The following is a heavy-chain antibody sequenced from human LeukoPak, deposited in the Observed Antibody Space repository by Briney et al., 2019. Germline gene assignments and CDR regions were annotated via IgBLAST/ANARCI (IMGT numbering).Heavy chain of an antibody. CDR1: GGSISSGSYY. D-gene: IGHD3-10*01. CDR2: IYTSGST. CDR3: ARVRHLPWFFGAYYYYYYMDV. J-gene: IGHJ6*03. V-gene: IGHV4-61*02. Sequence: PSQTLSLTCTVSGGSISSGSYYWSWIRQPAGKGLEWIGRIYTSGSTNYNPSLKSRVTISVDTSKNQFSLKLSSVTAADTAVYYCARVRHLPWFFGAYYYYYYMDVWGKGTTVTVSS.